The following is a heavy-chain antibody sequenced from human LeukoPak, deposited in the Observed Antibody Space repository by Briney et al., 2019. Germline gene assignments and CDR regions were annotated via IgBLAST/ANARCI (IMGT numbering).Heavy chain of an antibody. CDR1: GFTFSSYA. Sequence: AGGSLRLSCAASGFTFSSYAMSWVRQAPGKGLEWVSAICGSGGSTYYADSVKGRFTISSDNSKNTLYLQMNSLRAEDTAVYYCAKSDCSSTSCSYYYYYGMDVWGKGTTVTVSS. CDR3: AKSDCSSTSCSYYYYYGMDV. V-gene: IGHV3-23*01. J-gene: IGHJ6*04. D-gene: IGHD2-2*01. CDR2: ICGSGGST.